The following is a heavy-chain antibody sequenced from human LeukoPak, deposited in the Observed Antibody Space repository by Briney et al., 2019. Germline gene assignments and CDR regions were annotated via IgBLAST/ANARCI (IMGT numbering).Heavy chain of an antibody. V-gene: IGHV4-39*07. CDR1: NGSISSSSHY. D-gene: IGHD3-10*01. Sequence: SETLSLTCTVSNGSISSSSHYWGWIRQAPGKGLEWIGSVYHSGSSYYNPSLKSRVTISVDTSKNQFSLKLSSVTAADTAVYYCARGAPAHRSGPFDYWGQGTLVTVSS. CDR2: VYHSGSS. J-gene: IGHJ4*02. CDR3: ARGAPAHRSGPFDY.